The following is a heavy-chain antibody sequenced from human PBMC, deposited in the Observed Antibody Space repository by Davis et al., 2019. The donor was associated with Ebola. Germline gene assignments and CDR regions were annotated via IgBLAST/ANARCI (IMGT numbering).Heavy chain of an antibody. Sequence: GESLKISCAAPGFTFSSYWMSWVRQAPGKGLEWVANIKQDGSEKNYVDSVKGRFTISRDNAKKSLYLQMNSLRAEDTAVYYCARRLYPGHYYYGMDVWGQGTTVTVSS. D-gene: IGHD2-2*02. V-gene: IGHV3-7*01. CDR2: IKQDGSEK. CDR1: GFTFSSYW. J-gene: IGHJ6*02. CDR3: ARRLYPGHYYYGMDV.